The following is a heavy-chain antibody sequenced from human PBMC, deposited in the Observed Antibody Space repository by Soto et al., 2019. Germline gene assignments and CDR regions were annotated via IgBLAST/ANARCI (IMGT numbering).Heavy chain of an antibody. CDR3: AKGFIVVVTAIRPDDHFDV. V-gene: IGHV3-23*01. D-gene: IGHD2-21*02. CDR2: ISGSGGTI. CDR1: GFTFNTYA. J-gene: IGHJ3*01. Sequence: GGSLRLSCAASGFTFNTYAMNWVRQAPGKXLEWVASISGSGGTINYADSVKGRFTTSRDTSKNTLYLQMNSLSAEDTAVYYCAKGFIVVVTAIRPDDHFDVWGQGSMVTV.